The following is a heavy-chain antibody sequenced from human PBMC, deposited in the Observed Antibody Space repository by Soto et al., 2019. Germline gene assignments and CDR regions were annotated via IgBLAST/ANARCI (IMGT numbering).Heavy chain of an antibody. J-gene: IGHJ4*02. CDR3: AKVGSSWTYYFDY. V-gene: IGHV3-9*01. D-gene: IGHD6-13*01. Sequence: ESGGGLVQPGRSLRLSCAASGFTFDDYAMHWVRQAPGKGLEWVSGISWNSGSIGYADSVKGRFTISRDNAKNSLYLQMNSLRAEDTALYYCAKVGSSWTYYFDYWGQGTLVTVSS. CDR1: GFTFDDYA. CDR2: ISWNSGSI.